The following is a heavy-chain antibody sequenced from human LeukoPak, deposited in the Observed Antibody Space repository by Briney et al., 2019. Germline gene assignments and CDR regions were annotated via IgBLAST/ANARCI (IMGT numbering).Heavy chain of an antibody. Sequence: GSLRLSCATSGFTFSSYWMSWIRQPPGKGLEWIGEINHSGSTNYNPSLKSRVTISVDTSKNQFSLKLSSVTAADTAVYYCASRGMEVWGQGTTVTVSS. CDR3: ASRGMEV. J-gene: IGHJ6*02. D-gene: IGHD3-10*01. CDR1: GFTFSSYW. V-gene: IGHV4-34*01. CDR2: INHSGST.